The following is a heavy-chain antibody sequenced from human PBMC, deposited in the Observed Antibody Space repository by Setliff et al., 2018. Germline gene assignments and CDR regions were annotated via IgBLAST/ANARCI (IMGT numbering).Heavy chain of an antibody. Sequence: ASVKVSCKASGYTFTSYGISWVRQAPGQGLEWMGWISAYNGNTNYAQKLQGRVTMTTDTSTSTAYMELRSLRSDDTAVYYCARAYYYGSGSYYNGCDAFDIWGQGTMVTVSS. D-gene: IGHD3-10*01. V-gene: IGHV1-18*01. CDR3: ARAYYYGSGSYYNGCDAFDI. CDR1: GYTFTSYG. CDR2: ISAYNGNT. J-gene: IGHJ3*02.